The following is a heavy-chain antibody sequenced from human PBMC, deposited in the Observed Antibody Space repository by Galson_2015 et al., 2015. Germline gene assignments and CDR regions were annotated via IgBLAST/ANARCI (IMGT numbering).Heavy chain of an antibody. CDR1: GFTFSSYG. D-gene: IGHD5-18*01. J-gene: IGHJ6*02. Sequence: SLRLSCAASGFTFSSYGMHWVRQAPGKGLEWVAVIWYDGSNKYYADSVKGRFTISRDNSKNTLYLQMNSLRAEDTAVYYCARAGLYSYGYDPNYYYYGMDVWGQGTTVTVSS. CDR3: ARAGLYSYGYDPNYYYYGMDV. CDR2: IWYDGSNK. V-gene: IGHV3-33*01.